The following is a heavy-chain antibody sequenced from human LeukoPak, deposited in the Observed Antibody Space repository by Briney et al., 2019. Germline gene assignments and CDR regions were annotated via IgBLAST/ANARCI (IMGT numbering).Heavy chain of an antibody. Sequence: GGSLRLSCEASGVTFNSYVMSWVRQAPGKGPEWVSGISGSGSGTYYADSVKGRFAISRDNSKNTLYLQMNSLRAEDTAVYYCARDKVRQQLVQDWFDPWGQGTLVTVSS. J-gene: IGHJ5*02. CDR3: ARDKVRQQLVQDWFDP. CDR1: GVTFNSYV. D-gene: IGHD6-13*01. V-gene: IGHV3-23*01. CDR2: ISGSGSGT.